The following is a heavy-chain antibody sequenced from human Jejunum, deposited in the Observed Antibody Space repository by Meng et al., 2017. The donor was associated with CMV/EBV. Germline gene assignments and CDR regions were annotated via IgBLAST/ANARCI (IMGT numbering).Heavy chain of an antibody. Sequence: GFTFDDYAMHWVRQAPGKGLEWVSSTSWNSDDIGYADSVKGRFTISRDNANNSLYLQMESLREEDTALYYCAKGPYSSSRTPFDCWGQGTLVTVSS. CDR1: GFTFDDYA. CDR2: TSWNSDDI. D-gene: IGHD6-13*01. J-gene: IGHJ4*02. V-gene: IGHV3-9*01. CDR3: AKGPYSSSRTPFDC.